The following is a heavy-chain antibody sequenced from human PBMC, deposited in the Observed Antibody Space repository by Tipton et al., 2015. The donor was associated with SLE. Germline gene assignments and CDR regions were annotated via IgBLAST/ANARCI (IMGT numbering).Heavy chain of an antibody. J-gene: IGHJ5*02. V-gene: IGHV3-7*01. D-gene: IGHD1-26*01. CDR2: IKRDGSER. CDR3: ARDGGGSYYVSDH. Sequence: SLRLSCAASGFTFSGYLMRWHRQAPGKGLEWVATIKRDGSERNYVESVKGRFTISRDNAKNSLYLQMNSLRVEDTAVYYCARDGGGSYYVSDHWGQGTLVTVSS. CDR1: GFTFSGYL.